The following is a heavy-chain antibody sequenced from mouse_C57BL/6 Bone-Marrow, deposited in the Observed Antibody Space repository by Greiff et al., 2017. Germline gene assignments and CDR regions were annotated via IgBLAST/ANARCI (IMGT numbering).Heavy chain of an antibody. CDR3: TTSPVYDGYTWFAY. J-gene: IGHJ3*01. CDR2: IDPENGDT. CDR1: GFNIKDDY. D-gene: IGHD2-3*01. V-gene: IGHV14-4*01. Sequence: EVKLMESGAELVRPGASVKLSCTASGFNIKDDYMHWVKQRPEQGLEWIGWIDPENGDTEYASKFQGKATITADTSSNTAYLQLSSLTSEDTAVYYCTTSPVYDGYTWFAYWGQGTLVTVSA.